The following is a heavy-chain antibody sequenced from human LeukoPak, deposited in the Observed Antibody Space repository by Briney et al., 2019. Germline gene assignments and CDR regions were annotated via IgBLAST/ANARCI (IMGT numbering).Heavy chain of an antibody. D-gene: IGHD4-17*01. CDR1: GGSFSGYY. J-gene: IGHJ6*02. CDR2: INHSGST. V-gene: IGHV4-34*01. Sequence: PSETLSLTCAVYGGSFSGYYWSWIRQPPGKGLEWIGEINHSGSTNYNPSLKSRVTISVDTSKNQFSLKLSSVTAADTAVYCCARSTVTTYYYYGMDVWGQGTTVTVSS. CDR3: ARSTVTTYYYYGMDV.